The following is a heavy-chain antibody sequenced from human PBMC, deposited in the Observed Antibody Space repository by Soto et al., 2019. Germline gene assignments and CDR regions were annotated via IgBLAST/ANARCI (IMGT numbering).Heavy chain of an antibody. CDR1: GFTFSNYA. V-gene: IGHV3-23*01. J-gene: IGHJ4*02. Sequence: GGSLSLSCAASGFTFSNYALSWVRQAPGKGLEWVSTISGSDSNTYYADSVKGRFTISRDNAKNSLYLQMNSLRAEDTAVYYCARGRSSSVYFDYWGQGTPVTVSS. CDR3: ARGRSSSVYFDY. CDR2: ISGSDSNT. D-gene: IGHD6-6*01.